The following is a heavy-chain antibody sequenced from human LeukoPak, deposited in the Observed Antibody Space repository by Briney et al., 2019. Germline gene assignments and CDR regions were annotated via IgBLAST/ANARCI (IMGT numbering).Heavy chain of an antibody. Sequence: NPSETLSLTCTVSGDSISTTSYYWDWIRQPPGKGLEWIGSIHHSGSTYYNPSLKSRVTISVDTSKNQFSLKLSSVTAADTAVYYCARGRIPRAPPNYWGQGTLVTVSS. J-gene: IGHJ4*02. V-gene: IGHV4-39*01. D-gene: IGHD1-14*01. CDR2: IHHSGST. CDR1: GDSISTTSYY. CDR3: ARGRIPRAPPNY.